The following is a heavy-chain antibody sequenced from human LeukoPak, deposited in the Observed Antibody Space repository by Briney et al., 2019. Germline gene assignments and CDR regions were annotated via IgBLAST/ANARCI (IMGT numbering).Heavy chain of an antibody. CDR3: ARSGSSGYQEMDFDY. J-gene: IGHJ4*02. CDR1: GYTFTSYG. CDR2: ISAYNGNT. D-gene: IGHD3-22*01. V-gene: IGHV1-18*01. Sequence: GASVKVSCKASGYTFTSYGISWVRQATGQGLEWMGWISAYNGNTNYAQKLQGRVTMTTDTSTSTAYMELRSLRSDDTAVYYCARSGSSGYQEMDFDYWGQGTLVTVSS.